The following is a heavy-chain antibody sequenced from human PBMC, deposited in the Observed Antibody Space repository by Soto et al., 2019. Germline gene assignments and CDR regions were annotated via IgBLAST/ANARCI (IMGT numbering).Heavy chain of an antibody. D-gene: IGHD3-10*01. J-gene: IGHJ5*02. CDR1: GGSISSSNW. CDR3: ARSYMVRGVANWFDP. V-gene: IGHV4-4*02. Sequence: QVQLQESGPGLVKPSGTLSLTCAVSGGSISSSNWWSWVRQPPGRGLEWIGEIYHSGSTNYNPSLNSRVTISVDKSKTQFPLKLSSVTAADTAVYYCARSYMVRGVANWFDPWGQGTLVTVSS. CDR2: IYHSGST.